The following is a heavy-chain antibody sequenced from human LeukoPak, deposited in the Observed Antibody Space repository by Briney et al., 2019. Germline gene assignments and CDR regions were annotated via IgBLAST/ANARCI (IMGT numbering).Heavy chain of an antibody. Sequence: PGGSLRLSCEASGFNFNDYTMNWVRQAPGKGLEWVSSISSISSYIYYADSVKGRFTISRDNAKKSLYLQMNSLRVEDMGVYYCARDGLVDYYLDVWGKGTTVTVSS. CDR1: GFNFNDYT. CDR3: ARDGLVDYYLDV. CDR2: ISSISSYI. V-gene: IGHV3-21*01. D-gene: IGHD6-6*01. J-gene: IGHJ6*03.